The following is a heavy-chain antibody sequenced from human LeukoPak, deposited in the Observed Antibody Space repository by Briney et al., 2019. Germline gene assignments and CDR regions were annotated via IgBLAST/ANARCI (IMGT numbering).Heavy chain of an antibody. V-gene: IGHV1-18*01. CDR1: GYTFSSYG. J-gene: IGHJ3*02. D-gene: IGHD2-2*01. Sequence: GASVKVSCKASGYTFSSYGITGVRQAPGQGREWMGWISAYNGNTNYAQNLQGRVTMTTDTSTSTAYLELKSLSSDDTAVYYCARASGSYCSSTSCNDAFDIWGQGTMVTVSS. CDR3: ARASGSYCSSTSCNDAFDI. CDR2: ISAYNGNT.